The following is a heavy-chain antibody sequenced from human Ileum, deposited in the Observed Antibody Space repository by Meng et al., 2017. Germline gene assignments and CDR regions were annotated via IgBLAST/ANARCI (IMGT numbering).Heavy chain of an antibody. D-gene: IGHD3-16*01. Sequence: QVQLQESGPGLVKPSQTLSLTCTVTGGSISSDGYYWSWIRQHPGKGLEFMGYLYHSGSAYYNPPLKSRVNISADTSKNKFSLKLSSVTAADTAVYYGAGEAAPGGVVGGCFDYWGQGTLVTVSS. J-gene: IGHJ4*02. CDR2: LYHSGSA. V-gene: IGHV4-31*03. CDR3: AGEAAPGGVVGGCFDY. CDR1: GGSISSDGYY.